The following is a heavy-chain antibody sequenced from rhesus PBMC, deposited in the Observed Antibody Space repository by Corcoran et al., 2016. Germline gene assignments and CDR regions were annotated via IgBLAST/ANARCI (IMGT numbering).Heavy chain of an antibody. Sequence: EVQLVESGGGLVQPGGSLRLSCAGSGSTFSSYGMYWVRQAPGKGREWISAIKSSGGSTYYADAVKGRFTISRDNSKNTLSLQMNSLRAEDTAVYYCAKDLLREYSTYGLDSWGQGVVVTVSS. CDR1: GSTFSSYG. V-gene: IGHV3S5*01. J-gene: IGHJ6*01. D-gene: IGHD4-23*01. CDR2: IKSSGGST. CDR3: AKDLLREYSTYGLDS.